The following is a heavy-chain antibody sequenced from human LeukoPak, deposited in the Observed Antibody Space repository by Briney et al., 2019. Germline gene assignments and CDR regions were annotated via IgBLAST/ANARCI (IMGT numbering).Heavy chain of an antibody. D-gene: IGHD6-19*01. CDR2: ISYDGSNE. CDR1: GFSFSSYA. V-gene: IGHV3-30*04. J-gene: IGHJ5*02. Sequence: GRSLRLSCAASGFSFSSYAMHWVRQAPGKGLEWVAVISYDGSNEYYPDSVKGRFTISRDNSKNTLYLQMNSLGAEDTAVYYCARDSSGSYNWFDPWGQGTLVTVSS. CDR3: ARDSSGSYNWFDP.